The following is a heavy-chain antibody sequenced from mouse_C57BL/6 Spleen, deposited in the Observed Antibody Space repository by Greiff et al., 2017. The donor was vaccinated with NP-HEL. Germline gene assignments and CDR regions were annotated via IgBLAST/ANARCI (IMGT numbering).Heavy chain of an antibody. J-gene: IGHJ3*01. CDR3: AGSFYECYYTLAY. CDR2: INPSSGYT. Sequence: VQLQQSGAELAKPGASVKLSCKASGYTFTSYWMHWVKQRPGPGLEWIGYINPSSGYTKYNQKFKDKAKLTADKSSSTAYMQLSSLTYEDSAVYDCAGSFYECYYTLAYWGQGTLVTVSA. D-gene: IGHD2-3*01. V-gene: IGHV1-7*01. CDR1: GYTFTSYW.